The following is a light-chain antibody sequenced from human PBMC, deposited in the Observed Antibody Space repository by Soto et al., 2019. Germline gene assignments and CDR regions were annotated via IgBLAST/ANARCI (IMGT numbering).Light chain of an antibody. Sequence: EIVMTQSPATLSVSPGERATLSCRASQSVSSNLAWYQQKPGQAPRLLIYGASTRATGIPARFSGSGSGTEFTLTISSLQSEEFAVYYCHQYNYWPYTFGQGTKLEIK. CDR2: GAS. CDR3: HQYNYWPYT. CDR1: QSVSSN. V-gene: IGKV3-15*01. J-gene: IGKJ2*01.